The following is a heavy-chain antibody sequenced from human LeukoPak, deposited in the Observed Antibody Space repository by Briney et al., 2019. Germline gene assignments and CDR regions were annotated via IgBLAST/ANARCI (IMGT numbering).Heavy chain of an antibody. CDR1: GGSFSGYH. J-gene: IGHJ6*03. Sequence: SETLSLTCAVYGGSFSGYHGRWIRQPPGKGLEGIGEINHRGSTNYNPSLKSRVTIPVDTSKNQASLKLICVSAADTAVYYCPRGPGDRIGAYYYYYYYMDVWGKGTTVTVSS. D-gene: IGHD7-27*01. CDR3: PRGPGDRIGAYYYYYYYMDV. V-gene: IGHV4-34*01. CDR2: INHRGST.